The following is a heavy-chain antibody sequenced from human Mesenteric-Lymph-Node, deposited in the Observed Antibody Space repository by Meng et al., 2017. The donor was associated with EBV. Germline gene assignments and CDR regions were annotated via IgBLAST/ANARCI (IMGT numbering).Heavy chain of an antibody. CDR2: VNHAGTT. CDR1: GGSFSDYY. J-gene: IGHJ5*02. CDR3: AALGSFASSIDP. Sequence: QVQLRQVGARRLKPSGTLPLTCAVYGGSFSDYYWTWIRQPPGKGLEWIGEVNHAGTTIYNPSLESRVTISVDTSKTQFSLKLTSVTAADTAVYFCAALGSFASSIDPWGQGTLVTVSS. D-gene: IGHD3-16*01. V-gene: IGHV4-34*01.